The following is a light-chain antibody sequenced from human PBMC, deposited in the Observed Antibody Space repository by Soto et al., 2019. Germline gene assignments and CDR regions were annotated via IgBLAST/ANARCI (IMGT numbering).Light chain of an antibody. CDR1: QSVATN. Sequence: SATTLSVSPGDRATPSFRASQSVATNLAWYQQKPGQPPRLLISGESTRAAGIPDRFSGSGSGTDFTLTITRLEPEDFAVYYCQQRSAPITFGQGTRLEIK. J-gene: IGKJ5*01. V-gene: IGKV3-11*01. CDR3: QQRSAPIT. CDR2: GES.